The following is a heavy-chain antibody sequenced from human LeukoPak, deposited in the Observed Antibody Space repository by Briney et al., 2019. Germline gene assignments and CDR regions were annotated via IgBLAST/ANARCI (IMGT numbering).Heavy chain of an antibody. D-gene: IGHD6-13*01. J-gene: IGHJ6*03. CDR2: IKQDGSEK. CDR1: GFTFSNYA. Sequence: PGGSLRLSCAAYGFTFSNYAMSWVRQAPGKGLEWVANIKQDGSEKYYVDSVKGRFTISRDNAKNSLYLQMNSLRAEDTAVYYCARDREQLVIYYYYYYMDVWGKGTTVTVSS. V-gene: IGHV3-7*01. CDR3: ARDREQLVIYYYYYYMDV.